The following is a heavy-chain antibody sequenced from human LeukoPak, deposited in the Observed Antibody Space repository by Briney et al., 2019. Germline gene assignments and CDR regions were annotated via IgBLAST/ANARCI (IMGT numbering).Heavy chain of an antibody. CDR1: GYTFTSYG. CDR3: ARVVRPYYYDSSGLDV. D-gene: IGHD3-22*01. Sequence: GASVKVSCKAAGYTFTSYGISWVRQAPGQGLEWMGWMSAYNGNTNYAQKLQGRVTMTTDTSTSTAYMELRSLRSDDTAVYYCARVVRPYYYDSSGLDVWGKGTTVTISS. CDR2: MSAYNGNT. V-gene: IGHV1-18*01. J-gene: IGHJ6*04.